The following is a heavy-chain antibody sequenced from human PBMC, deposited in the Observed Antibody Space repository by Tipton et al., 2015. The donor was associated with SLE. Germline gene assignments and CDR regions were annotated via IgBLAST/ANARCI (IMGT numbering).Heavy chain of an antibody. CDR3: TRNER. CDR1: GFTFSNYG. V-gene: IGHV3-33*01. CDR2: IRYDGSNK. J-gene: IGHJ4*02. Sequence: SLRLSCAASGFTFSNYGMHWVRQAPGKGLDWVAYIRYDGSNKYHADSVKGRFTISRDNAKNSLYLELNSLRAEDTAAYYCTRNERWGQGTLVTVSS.